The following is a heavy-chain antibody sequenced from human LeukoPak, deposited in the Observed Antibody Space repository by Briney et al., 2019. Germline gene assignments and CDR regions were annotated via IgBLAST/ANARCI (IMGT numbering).Heavy chain of an antibody. J-gene: IGHJ4*02. Sequence: PPGGSLRLSCAASGFTFSSYAMHWVRQAPGKGLEWVAVISYDGSNKYYADSVKGRFTISRDNSKNTLYLQMNSLRAEDTAVYYCASGYSYGLDYWGQGTLVTVSS. CDR1: GFTFSSYA. CDR3: ASGYSYGLDY. CDR2: ISYDGSNK. V-gene: IGHV3-30-3*01. D-gene: IGHD5-18*01.